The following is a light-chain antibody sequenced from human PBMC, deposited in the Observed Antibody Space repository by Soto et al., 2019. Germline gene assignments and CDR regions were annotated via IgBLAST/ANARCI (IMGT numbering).Light chain of an antibody. V-gene: IGKV3-15*01. Sequence: EIVMTQSPATLSVSPGERATLSCRASQSVSSNLAWYQQKPGQAPRLLIYGASTRATGIPARFSGSGSGTEFTLTISSLQSEDFAVYYFQQYNNWPRLTFGQGTRLEIK. CDR3: QQYNNWPRLT. J-gene: IGKJ5*01. CDR2: GAS. CDR1: QSVSSN.